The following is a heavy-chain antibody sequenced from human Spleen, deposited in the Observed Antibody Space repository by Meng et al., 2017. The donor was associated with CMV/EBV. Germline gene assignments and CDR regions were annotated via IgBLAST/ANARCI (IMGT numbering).Heavy chain of an antibody. CDR1: GFTFSSYS. Sequence: GGSLRLSCAASGFTFSSYSMNWVRQAPGKVLEWVSSISSSSSYIYYADSVKGRFTISRDNAKNSLYLKMNSLRAEDTAVYYCAREAGGYCSSTSCYDYYGMDVWGQGTTVTVSS. CDR3: AREAGGYCSSTSCYDYYGMDV. V-gene: IGHV3-21*01. J-gene: IGHJ6*02. D-gene: IGHD2-2*01. CDR2: ISSSSSYI.